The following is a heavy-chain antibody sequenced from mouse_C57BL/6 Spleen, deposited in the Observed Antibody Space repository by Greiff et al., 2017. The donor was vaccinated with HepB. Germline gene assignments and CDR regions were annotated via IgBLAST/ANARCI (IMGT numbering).Heavy chain of an antibody. Sequence: EVHLVESGGGLVKPGGSLKLSCAASGFTFSDYGMHWVRQAPEKGLEWVAYISSGSSTIYYADTVKGRFTISRDNAKNTLFLQMTSLRSEDTAMYYCAREIITTVVAPFDYWGQGTTLTVSS. CDR2: ISSGSSTI. D-gene: IGHD1-1*01. V-gene: IGHV5-17*01. CDR1: GFTFSDYG. CDR3: AREIITTVVAPFDY. J-gene: IGHJ2*01.